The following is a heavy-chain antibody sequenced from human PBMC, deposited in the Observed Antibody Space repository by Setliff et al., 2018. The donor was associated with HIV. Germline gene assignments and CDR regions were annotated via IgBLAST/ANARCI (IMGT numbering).Heavy chain of an antibody. V-gene: IGHV1-2*06. CDR2: IHPNTGST. J-gene: IGHJ3*01. D-gene: IGHD3-16*01. CDR3: AKQGYADSLYAFDV. CDR1: GYTFTAYY. Sequence: GASVKVSCKTSGYTFTAYYIYWARQAPGHGLELMGRIHPNTGSTNYLQKFQGRVSITRDTSMSTVYMTLTGLTSDDTAVYYCAKQGYADSLYAFDVWGQGTMVTVSS.